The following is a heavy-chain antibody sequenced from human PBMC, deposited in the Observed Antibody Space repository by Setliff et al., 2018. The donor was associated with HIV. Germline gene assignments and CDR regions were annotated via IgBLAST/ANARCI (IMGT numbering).Heavy chain of an antibody. CDR2: ISAYNGHT. CDR3: ARDVPTYCSSINCYDTMNQNWFDP. V-gene: IGHV1-18*01. Sequence: ASVKVSCKASGYTFTSYGISWVRQAPGQGLEWMGWISAYNGHTNYAQKFQGRVTMTIDTSTSTAYTELRSLRSDDTAVYYCARDVPTYCSSINCYDTMNQNWFDPWGQGALVTVSS. J-gene: IGHJ5*02. CDR1: GYTFTSYG. D-gene: IGHD2-2*01.